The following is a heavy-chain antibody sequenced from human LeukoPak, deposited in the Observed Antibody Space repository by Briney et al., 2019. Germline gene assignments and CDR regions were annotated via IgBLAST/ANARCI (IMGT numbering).Heavy chain of an antibody. Sequence: SETLSLTCTVSGGSISSSSYYWGWIRQPPGKGLEWIGSIYYSGSTYYNPSLKSRVTISVDTSKNQFSLKLSSVTAADTAVYYCASRVTYYYDSSDYWGQGTLVTVSS. V-gene: IGHV4-39*01. J-gene: IGHJ4*02. CDR2: IYYSGST. D-gene: IGHD3-22*01. CDR3: ASRVTYYYDSSDY. CDR1: GGSISSSSYY.